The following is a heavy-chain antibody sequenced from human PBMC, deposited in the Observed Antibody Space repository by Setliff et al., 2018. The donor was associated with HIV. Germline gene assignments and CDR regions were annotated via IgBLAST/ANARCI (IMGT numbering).Heavy chain of an antibody. D-gene: IGHD3-3*01. CDR3: ARHPYGVFDY. J-gene: IGHJ4*02. CDR1: GFTFSSYP. CDR2: INQDGTET. Sequence: GSLKLSCTASGFTFSSYPMTWVRQAPGKGLEWVATINQDGTETFYVDTVQGRFTISRDNAQNSLYLQLNSLRPEDTGVYHCARHPYGVFDYWGQGTLVTVSS. V-gene: IGHV3-7*01.